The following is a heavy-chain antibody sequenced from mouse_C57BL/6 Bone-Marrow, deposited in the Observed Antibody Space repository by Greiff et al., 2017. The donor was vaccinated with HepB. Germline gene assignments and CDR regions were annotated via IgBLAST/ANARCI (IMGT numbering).Heavy chain of an antibody. CDR2: IDPENGDT. Sequence: EVQLQQSGAELVRPGASVKLSCTASGFNIQADYMHWVKQRPEQGLEWIGWIDPENGDTEYASKFQGKATITADTSSNTAYLQLSSLTSEDTAVYYCTTGGWLPRGYWGQGTTLTVST. V-gene: IGHV14-4*01. D-gene: IGHD2-3*01. CDR1: GFNIQADY. J-gene: IGHJ2*01. CDR3: TTGGWLPRGY.